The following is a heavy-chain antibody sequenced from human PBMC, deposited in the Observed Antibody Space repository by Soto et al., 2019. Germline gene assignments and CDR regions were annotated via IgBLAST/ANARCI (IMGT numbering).Heavy chain of an antibody. Sequence: PGGSLRLSCAASGFTFSSYAMSWVRQAPGKWLEWVSAISGSGGSTYYADSVKGRFTISRDNSKNTLYLQMNSLRAEDTAVYYCAKQSGSVYYDFWSGRYYFDYWGQGXLVTVYS. D-gene: IGHD3-3*01. CDR2: ISGSGGST. CDR1: GFTFSSYA. J-gene: IGHJ4*02. CDR3: AKQSGSVYYDFWSGRYYFDY. V-gene: IGHV3-23*01.